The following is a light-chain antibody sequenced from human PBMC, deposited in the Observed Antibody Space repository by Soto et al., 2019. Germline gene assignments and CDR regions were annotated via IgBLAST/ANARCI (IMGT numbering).Light chain of an antibody. J-gene: IGKJ3*01. CDR3: QQYGGSPPFT. CDR1: QSVSSSY. V-gene: IGKV3-20*01. Sequence: EIVLTQSPGTLSLSPGERATLSCRASQSVSSSYLAWYQQKPGQAPRLLISGASSRATGIPDRFSGSGSGTDFTLTISRQEPEDCAVYYCQQYGGSPPFTFGPGNTVDIK. CDR2: GAS.